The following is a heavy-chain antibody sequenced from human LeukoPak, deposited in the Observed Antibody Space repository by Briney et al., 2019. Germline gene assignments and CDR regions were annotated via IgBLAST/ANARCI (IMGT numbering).Heavy chain of an antibody. CDR3: VTEGFTYGFHSSNT. CDR1: GFTFSSYA. D-gene: IGHD5-18*01. V-gene: IGHV3-15*01. Sequence: GQSLRLSCAASGFTFSSYAMSWVRQVPGKGLELVGRIKAKTHGGTTDYAAPVNGRFAISRDDSTNTLYLQMNSLKPDDTALYYCVTEGFTYGFHSSNTWGQGTAVTISS. CDR2: IKAKTHGGTT. J-gene: IGHJ3*02.